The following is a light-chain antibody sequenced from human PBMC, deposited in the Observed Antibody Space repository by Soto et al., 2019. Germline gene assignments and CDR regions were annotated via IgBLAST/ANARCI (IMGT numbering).Light chain of an antibody. Sequence: DIQMTQSPSSLSASVGDRVTITCRASQSISNYLNWYQQKPGKAPKLLIYAASSLQSGVPSRFSGSGSGTDFALNISSLQPEDFATFYCQQSYSTPPTFGGGTKVAIK. V-gene: IGKV1-39*01. CDR2: AAS. CDR1: QSISNY. J-gene: IGKJ4*01. CDR3: QQSYSTPPT.